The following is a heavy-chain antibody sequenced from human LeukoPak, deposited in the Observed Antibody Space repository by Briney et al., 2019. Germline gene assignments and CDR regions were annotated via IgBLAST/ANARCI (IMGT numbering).Heavy chain of an antibody. J-gene: IGHJ6*03. CDR1: GFTVSDHY. Sequence: PGGSLRLSCAASGFTVSDHYMDWVRQAPGKGLEWVSSISSSSSYIYYADSVKGRFTISRDNAKNSLYLQMNSLRAEDTAVYYCAREGSRLVKDYYYYMDVWGKRTTVTVSS. D-gene: IGHD6-19*01. V-gene: IGHV3-21*01. CDR3: AREGSRLVKDYYYYMDV. CDR2: ISSSSSYI.